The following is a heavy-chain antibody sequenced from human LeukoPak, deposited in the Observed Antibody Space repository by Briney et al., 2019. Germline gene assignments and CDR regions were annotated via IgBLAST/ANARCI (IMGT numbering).Heavy chain of an antibody. D-gene: IGHD3-22*01. CDR2: ISLSGGRT. V-gene: IGHV3-23*01. CDR1: GFTFSNYV. J-gene: IGHJ4*02. Sequence: PGGSLRLSCAASGFTFSNYVMSWVRQAPGKGLEWVSSISLSGGRTYFADSVKGRFTISRDNSKNTLYLQVNSLRAEDTAVYYCAKGDYYDSGGYRGYFDYWGQGTLVTVSS. CDR3: AKGDYYDSGGYRGYFDY.